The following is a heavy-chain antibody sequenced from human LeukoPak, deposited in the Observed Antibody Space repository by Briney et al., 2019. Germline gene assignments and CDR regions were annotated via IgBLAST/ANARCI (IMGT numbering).Heavy chain of an antibody. D-gene: IGHD1-26*01. CDR3: ARGRGGSYDY. Sequence: PGGPLRLSCAASGFTFSTFAMHWVRQAPGKGLEYVAAIKSDGSKTFYADSVKDRFSISRDNSKNTLYLQMGSLRAEDMAVYYCARGRGGSYDYWGQGILVTVSS. V-gene: IGHV3-64*02. J-gene: IGHJ4*02. CDR1: GFTFSTFA. CDR2: IKSDGSKT.